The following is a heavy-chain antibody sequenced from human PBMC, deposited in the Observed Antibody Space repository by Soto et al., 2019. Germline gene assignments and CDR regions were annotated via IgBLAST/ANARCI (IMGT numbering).Heavy chain of an antibody. CDR1: GFTFGDYA. D-gene: IGHD2-15*01. CDR2: IRSKAYGGTT. V-gene: IGHV3-49*03. Sequence: SLRLSCTASGFTFGDYAMSWFRQAPGKGLEWVGFIRSKAYGGTTEYAASVKGRFTISRDDSKSIAYLQMNSLKTEDTAVYYCTRNGGVVVVAATTVDYWGQGTLVTVSS. J-gene: IGHJ4*02. CDR3: TRNGGVVVVAATTVDY.